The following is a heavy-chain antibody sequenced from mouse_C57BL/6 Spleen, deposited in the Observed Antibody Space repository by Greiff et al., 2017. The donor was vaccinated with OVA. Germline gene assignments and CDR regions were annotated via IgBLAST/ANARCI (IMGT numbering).Heavy chain of an antibody. D-gene: IGHD1-1*01. CDR1: GYTFTSYW. J-gene: IGHJ2*01. CDR3: ARSGITTVVATHYFDY. CDR2: IDPSDSYT. Sequence: QVQLQQSGAELVMPGASVKLSCKASGYTFTSYWMHWVKQRPGQGLEWIGEIDPSDSYTNYNQKFKGKSTLTVDKSSSTAYMQLSSLTSEDSAVSYGARSGITTVVATHYFDYWGQGTTLTVSS. V-gene: IGHV1-69*01.